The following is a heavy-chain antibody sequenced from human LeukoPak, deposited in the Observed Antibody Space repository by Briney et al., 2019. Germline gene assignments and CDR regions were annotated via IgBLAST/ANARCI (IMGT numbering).Heavy chain of an antibody. D-gene: IGHD6-19*01. CDR2: IKQDGSEK. J-gene: IGHJ4*02. V-gene: IGHV3-7*04. CDR3: ARGIAVAVNDY. CDR1: GFTFSLYW. Sequence: GGSLRLSCEASGFTFSLYWMSWVRQAPGKGLEWVANIKQDGSEKYYVDSVKGRFTISRDNAKNSLYLQMNSLRAEDTAVYYCARGIAVAVNDYWGQGTLVTVSS.